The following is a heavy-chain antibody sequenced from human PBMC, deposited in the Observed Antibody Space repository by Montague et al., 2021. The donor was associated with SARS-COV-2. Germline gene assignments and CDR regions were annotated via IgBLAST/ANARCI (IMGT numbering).Heavy chain of an antibody. Sequence: SETPSLTCSVSGGSISGYYWSWIRQPPGKGLEWIGYIYHSGNTKYNPSLKSRVSISVDTSKNQFSLRLSSVTAADTAVYYCAREYRIELWQTNGYFGLWGQGTLVTVSS. V-gene: IGHV4-59*01. CDR3: AREYRIELWQTNGYFGL. D-gene: IGHD3-16*01. CDR1: GGSISGYY. CDR2: IYHSGNT. J-gene: IGHJ2*01.